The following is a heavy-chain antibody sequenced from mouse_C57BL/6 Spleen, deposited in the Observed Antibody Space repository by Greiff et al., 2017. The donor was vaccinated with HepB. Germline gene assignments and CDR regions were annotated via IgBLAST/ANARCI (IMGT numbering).Heavy chain of an antibody. J-gene: IGHJ2*01. CDR1: GYTFTDYN. V-gene: IGHV1-18*01. Sequence: VQLKESGPELVKPGASVKIPCKASGYTFTDYNMDWVKQSHGKSLEWIGDINPNNGGTIYNQKFKGKATLTVDKSSSTAYMELRSLTSEDTAVYYCARNPRYYYGSSPYYFDYWGQGTTLTVSS. CDR3: ARNPRYYYGSSPYYFDY. CDR2: INPNNGGT. D-gene: IGHD1-1*01.